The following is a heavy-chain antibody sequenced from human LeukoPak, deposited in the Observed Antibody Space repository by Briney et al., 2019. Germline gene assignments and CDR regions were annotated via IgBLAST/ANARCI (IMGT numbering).Heavy chain of an antibody. CDR3: ARAYRARVPGPHNWFDP. Sequence: GGSLRLSCAASGFTFSDYYMSWIRQAPGKGLEWVSYISSSGSTIYYADSAKGRFTISRDNAKNSLYLQMNSLRAEDTAVYYCARAYRARVPGPHNWFDPWGQGTLVTVSS. D-gene: IGHD2-21*01. CDR1: GFTFSDYY. CDR2: ISSSGSTI. J-gene: IGHJ5*02. V-gene: IGHV3-11*01.